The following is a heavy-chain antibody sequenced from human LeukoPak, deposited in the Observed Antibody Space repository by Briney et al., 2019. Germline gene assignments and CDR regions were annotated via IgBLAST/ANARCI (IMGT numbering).Heavy chain of an antibody. CDR2: IYYSGST. CDR3: ARGCYDFWSNYQSNNWFDS. D-gene: IGHD3-3*01. Sequence: PSETLSLTCTVSGGSISSYYWSWIRQPPGKGLEWIGYIYYSGSTNYNPSLKSRVTISVDTSKNQFSLRLSSVTAADTAVYYCARGCYDFWSNYQSNNWFDSWGQGTLVTVSS. CDR1: GGSISSYY. V-gene: IGHV4-59*08. J-gene: IGHJ5*01.